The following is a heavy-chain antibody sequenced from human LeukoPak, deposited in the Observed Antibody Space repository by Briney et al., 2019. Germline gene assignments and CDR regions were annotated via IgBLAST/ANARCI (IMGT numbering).Heavy chain of an antibody. CDR3: ARAGYYDSSGYRY. CDR1: GDSISSIHY. J-gene: IGHJ4*02. V-gene: IGHV4-39*07. D-gene: IGHD3-22*01. Sequence: SETLSLTCTVSGDSISSIHYWGWIRQPPGKGLEWIGSIYYSGSTYYNPSLKSRVTISVDTSKNQFSLKLSSVTAADTAVYYCARAGYYDSSGYRYWGQGTLVTVSS. CDR2: IYYSGST.